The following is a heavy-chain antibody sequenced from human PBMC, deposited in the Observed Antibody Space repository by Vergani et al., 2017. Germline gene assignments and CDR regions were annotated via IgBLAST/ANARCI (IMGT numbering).Heavy chain of an antibody. J-gene: IGHJ4*01. V-gene: IGHV3-30*02. CDR1: GFTFTSYG. CDR2: IRSDESRR. CDR3: ARAYGRYDWFDY. Sequence: QVQLVESGGGVVQPGGSLRLSCAASGFTFTSYGMHWVRQAPGKGLEWVASIRSDESRRYYGDSMEGPFTISRDNSKNTLYLQMKSLRPEDTAVYYCARAYGRYDWFDYWGQRTLVTVSS. D-gene: IGHD1-20*01.